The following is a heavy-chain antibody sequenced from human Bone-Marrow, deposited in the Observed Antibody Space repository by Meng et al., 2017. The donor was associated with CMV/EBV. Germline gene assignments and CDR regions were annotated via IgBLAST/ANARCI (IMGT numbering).Heavy chain of an antibody. Sequence: GGSLRLSCAASGFTFSSYSMNWVRQAPGKGLEWVSSISSSSSYIYYADSVKGRFTISRDNAKNSLYLQMNSLRAEDTAVYYCARGSVLRLLEWPDSHVQFDYWGQGTLVTVSS. J-gene: IGHJ4*02. CDR3: ARGSVLRLLEWPDSHVQFDY. V-gene: IGHV3-21*01. CDR2: ISSSSSYI. CDR1: GFTFSSYS. D-gene: IGHD3-3*01.